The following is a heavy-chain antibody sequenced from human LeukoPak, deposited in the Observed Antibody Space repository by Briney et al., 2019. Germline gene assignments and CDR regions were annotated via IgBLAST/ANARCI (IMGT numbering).Heavy chain of an antibody. CDR3: ARVGRYYYDSREDWFDP. J-gene: IGHJ5*02. V-gene: IGHV1-69*13. D-gene: IGHD3-22*01. Sequence: SVKVSCKASGGTFSINAITWVRQAPGQGLEWMGGIIPIFGTANYAQKFQGRVTITADESTSTAYMELSSLRSEDTAVYYCARVGRYYYDSREDWFDPWGQGTLVTVSS. CDR2: IIPIFGTA. CDR1: GGTFSINA.